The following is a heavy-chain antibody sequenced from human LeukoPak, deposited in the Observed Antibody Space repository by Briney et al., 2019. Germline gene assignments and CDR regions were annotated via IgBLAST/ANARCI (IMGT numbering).Heavy chain of an antibody. V-gene: IGHV3-30*04. J-gene: IGHJ4*02. D-gene: IGHD2-8*02. Sequence: GGSLRLSCAPSGFTFSSYAMHWVRQAPGKGLEWVAVISYDGSNKYYADSVKGRFTISRDNSKNTLYLQMNSLRAEDTAVYYCARVWWLDEEDPPFDYWGQGTLVTVSS. CDR2: ISYDGSNK. CDR1: GFTFSSYA. CDR3: ARVWWLDEEDPPFDY.